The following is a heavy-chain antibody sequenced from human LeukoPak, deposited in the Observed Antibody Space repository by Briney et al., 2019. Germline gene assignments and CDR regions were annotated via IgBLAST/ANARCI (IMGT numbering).Heavy chain of an antibody. V-gene: IGHV3-23*01. CDR1: GFTFSSYG. CDR3: AKSKEDCCGSFDP. Sequence: GGTLRLSCAASGFTFSSYGMSWVRQSAGKGLEWVSAISASTSTTYYSDSVRGRFTISRDISKNTLYLQMNSLRVEDTAVYYCAKSKEDCCGSFDPWGQGTLVTVSS. J-gene: IGHJ5*02. CDR2: ISASTSTT. D-gene: IGHD2-15*01.